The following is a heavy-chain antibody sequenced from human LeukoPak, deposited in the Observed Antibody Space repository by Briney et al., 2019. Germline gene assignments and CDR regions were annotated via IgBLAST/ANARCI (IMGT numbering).Heavy chain of an antibody. Sequence: SETLSLTCTVSGVSISSGGYYWGWLRQHPGKGLEWIGYIYYSGSTYYNLSLKSRVTISVDTSKIQFSLKLSSVTAADTAVYYCARVGYSSSWYYFDYWGQGTLVTVSS. CDR2: IYYSGST. D-gene: IGHD6-13*01. CDR3: ARVGYSSSWYYFDY. J-gene: IGHJ4*02. V-gene: IGHV4-31*03. CDR1: GVSISSGGYY.